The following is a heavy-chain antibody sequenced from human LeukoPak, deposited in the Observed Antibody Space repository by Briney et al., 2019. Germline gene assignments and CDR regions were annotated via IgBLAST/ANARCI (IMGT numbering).Heavy chain of an antibody. CDR2: INPSDGAT. V-gene: IGHV1-46*01. CDR3: ATDRRVPSYYYYGMDV. CDR1: GYTFTMYY. Sequence: ASVKVSCKASGYTFTMYYIHWVRQAPGQGLEWMGMINPSDGATTYAQRFQGRVTMTEDTSTDTAYMELSSLRSEDTAVYYCATDRRVPSYYYYGMDVWGQGTTVTVSS. J-gene: IGHJ6*02.